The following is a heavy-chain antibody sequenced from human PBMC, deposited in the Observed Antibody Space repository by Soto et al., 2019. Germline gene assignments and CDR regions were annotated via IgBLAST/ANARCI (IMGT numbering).Heavy chain of an antibody. CDR1: GGTFSSYT. CDR3: ASPDRYSSSWYGFDY. Sequence: SVKVSCKASGGTFSSYTISWVRQSPGQGLEWMGRIIPILGIANYAQKFQGRVTITADKSTSTAYMELSSLRSEDTAVYYCASPDRYSSSWYGFDYWGQGTLVTVSS. J-gene: IGHJ4*02. V-gene: IGHV1-69*02. CDR2: IIPILGIA. D-gene: IGHD6-13*01.